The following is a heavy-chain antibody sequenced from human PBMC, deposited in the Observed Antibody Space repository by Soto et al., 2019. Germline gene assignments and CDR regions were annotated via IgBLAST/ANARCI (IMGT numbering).Heavy chain of an antibody. CDR3: ARGRGLVGSSWSYYFDY. Sequence: QVQLQQWGAGLLKPSETLSLTCAVYGGSFSGYYWSWIRQPPGKGLEWIGEINHSGSTNYNPSLKSRVTISVDTSKIQFSLKLSSVTAADTAVYYCARGRGLVGSSWSYYFDYWGQGTLVTVSS. V-gene: IGHV4-34*01. J-gene: IGHJ4*02. CDR1: GGSFSGYY. D-gene: IGHD6-13*01. CDR2: INHSGST.